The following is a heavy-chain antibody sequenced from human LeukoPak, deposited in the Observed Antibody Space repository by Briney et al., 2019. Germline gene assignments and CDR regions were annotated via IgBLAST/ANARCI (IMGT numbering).Heavy chain of an antibody. CDR2: INHSGST. Sequence: PSETLSLTCAVYGGSFSAYYWSWIRQPPGKGLEWIGEINHSGSTNYNPSLKSRVNISVDTSKKQFSLKMSSMTAADTAVYYCARHLGYSYPGWGQGTLVTVSS. CDR1: GGSFSAYY. V-gene: IGHV4-34*01. CDR3: ARHLGYSYPG. D-gene: IGHD5-18*01. J-gene: IGHJ4*02.